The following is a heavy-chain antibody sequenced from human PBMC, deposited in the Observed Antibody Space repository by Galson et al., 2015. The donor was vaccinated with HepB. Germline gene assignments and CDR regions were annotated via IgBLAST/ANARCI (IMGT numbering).Heavy chain of an antibody. J-gene: IGHJ3*02. CDR2: ISGSGGST. D-gene: IGHD5-12*01. CDR3: AVATIFDAFDI. CDR1: GFTFSSYA. V-gene: IGHV3-23*01. Sequence: SLRLSCAASGFTFSSYAMNWVRQAPGKGLEWVSAISGSGGSTYYADSVKGRFTISRDNSKNTLYLQMNSLRAEDTAIYYCAVATIFDAFDIWGQGTMVTISS.